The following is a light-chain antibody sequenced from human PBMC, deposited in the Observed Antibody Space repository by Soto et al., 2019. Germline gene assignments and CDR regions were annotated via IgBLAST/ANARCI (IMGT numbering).Light chain of an antibody. CDR1: QSVSSN. Sequence: IVMTQSPATLPVSPGERATLSCRASQSVSSNLAWYQQKPGQAPRLLIYGASTRATGIPARFSGSGSGTEFTLTISSLQSEDFAVYYCQHYKNWPRTFGQGTKVEIK. J-gene: IGKJ1*01. V-gene: IGKV3-15*01. CDR3: QHYKNWPRT. CDR2: GAS.